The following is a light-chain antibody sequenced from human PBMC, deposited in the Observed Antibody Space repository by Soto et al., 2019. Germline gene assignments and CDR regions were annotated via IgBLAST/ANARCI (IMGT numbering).Light chain of an antibody. J-gene: IGKJ5*01. CDR3: QQYNKWPIT. V-gene: IGKV3-15*01. CDR2: GAS. CDR1: QSVSSSY. Sequence: EIVLTQSPGTLALSLGERATLSCRASQSVSSSYLAWYQQKPGQAPRVLIYGASTRATGIPARFTGIGSGTEFTLTISSLQSEDFAVYYCQQYNKWPITFGQGTRLEIK.